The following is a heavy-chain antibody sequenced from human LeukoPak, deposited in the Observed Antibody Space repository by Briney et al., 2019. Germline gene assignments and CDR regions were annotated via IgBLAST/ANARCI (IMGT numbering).Heavy chain of an antibody. Sequence: SETLSLTCTVSGGSISSYYWSWIRQPPGKGLEWIGYIYYSGSTNYNPSLKSRVTISVDTSKNQFSLKLSSVTAADTAVYYCALIAVAGRSGGVDYWGRGTLVTVSS. D-gene: IGHD6-19*01. J-gene: IGHJ4*02. CDR3: ALIAVAGRSGGVDY. CDR2: IYYSGST. V-gene: IGHV4-59*08. CDR1: GGSISSYY.